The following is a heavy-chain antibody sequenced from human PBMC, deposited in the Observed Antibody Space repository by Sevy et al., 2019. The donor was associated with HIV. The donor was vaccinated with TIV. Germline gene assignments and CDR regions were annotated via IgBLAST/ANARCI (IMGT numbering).Heavy chain of an antibody. CDR2: ISSSSSTI. J-gene: IGHJ4*02. Sequence: GGSLRLSCAASGFTFSSYSMNWVRQAPGKGLEWVSYISSSSSTIYYAESVKGRFTISRDNAKNSLYLQMNSLRAEDTAVYYCARTGPPGYYYDSSGSDYWGQGTLVTVSS. CDR3: ARTGPPGYYYDSSGSDY. CDR1: GFTFSSYS. V-gene: IGHV3-48*01. D-gene: IGHD3-22*01.